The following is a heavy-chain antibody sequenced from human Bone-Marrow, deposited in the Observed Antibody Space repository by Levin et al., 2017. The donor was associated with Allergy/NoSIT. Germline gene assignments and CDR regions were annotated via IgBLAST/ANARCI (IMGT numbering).Heavy chain of an antibody. V-gene: IGHV5-51*01. CDR2: IYPDDSDT. J-gene: IGHJ4*02. CDR1: GYSFSTYW. Sequence: GESLKISCKGSGYSFSTYWITWVRQMPGKGLEYMGIIYPDDSDTRYSPSFQGQVTISVDKSINTAYLQWNSLKTSDSAMYYCARRMGDHWGQGTRVTVSA. D-gene: IGHD2-8*01. CDR3: ARRMGDH.